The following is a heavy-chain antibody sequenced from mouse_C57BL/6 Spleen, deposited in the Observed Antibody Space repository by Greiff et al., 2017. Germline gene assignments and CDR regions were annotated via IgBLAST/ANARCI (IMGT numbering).Heavy chain of an antibody. J-gene: IGHJ2*01. Sequence: VQLVESGAELVRPGASVTLSCKASGYTFTDYEMHWVKQTPVHGLEWIGAIDPETGGTAYNQKFKGKAILTADKSSSTAYMELRSLTSEDSAVYYCTYGTHYFDYWGQGTTLTVSS. V-gene: IGHV1-15*01. D-gene: IGHD1-1*02. CDR1: GYTFTDYE. CDR2: IDPETGGT. CDR3: TYGTHYFDY.